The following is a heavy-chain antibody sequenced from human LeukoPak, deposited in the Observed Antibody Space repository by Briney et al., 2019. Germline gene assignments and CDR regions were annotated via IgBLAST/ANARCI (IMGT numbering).Heavy chain of an antibody. CDR2: IYNGGTT. D-gene: IGHD3-16*01. CDR3: ARWPTMGGR. J-gene: IGHJ4*02. CDR1: GFPVSDNY. Sequence: GGSLRLSCAASGFPVSDNYMTWVRQAPGKGLEWVSVIYNGGTTKYTHSVKGRFIISRDNSRSMLYLQMNSLRVEDTAVYYCARWPTMGGRWGQGTLVTVSS. V-gene: IGHV3-66*01.